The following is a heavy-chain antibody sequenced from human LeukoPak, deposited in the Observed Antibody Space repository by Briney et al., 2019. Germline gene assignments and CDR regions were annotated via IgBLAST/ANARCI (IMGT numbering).Heavy chain of an antibody. CDR1: GGSVSTSDYY. CDR3: ARIFDS. J-gene: IGHJ4*02. V-gene: IGHV4-39*07. Sequence: SETLSLTCTISGGSVSTSDYYWGWIRQTPGKGLEWIGDIFHNGKTNYNPSLKGRVTISIDTSNNQFSLRLPSVTAADTAVYYCARIFDSWGQGTLVTVSS. CDR2: IFHNGKT.